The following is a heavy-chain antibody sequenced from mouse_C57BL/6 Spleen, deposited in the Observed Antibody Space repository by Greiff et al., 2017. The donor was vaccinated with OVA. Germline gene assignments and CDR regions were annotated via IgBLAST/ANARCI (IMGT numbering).Heavy chain of an antibody. CDR1: GYAFSSSW. D-gene: IGHD2-4*01. CDR3: ANYDYAV. CDR2: IYPGDGDT. V-gene: IGHV1-82*01. J-gene: IGHJ1*03. Sequence: QVQLKESGPELVKPGASVKISCKASGYAFSSSWMNWVKQRPGKGLEWIGRIYPGDGDTNYNGKFKGKATLTADKSSSTAYMQLSSLTSEDSAVYFCANYDYAVWGTGTTVTVSS.